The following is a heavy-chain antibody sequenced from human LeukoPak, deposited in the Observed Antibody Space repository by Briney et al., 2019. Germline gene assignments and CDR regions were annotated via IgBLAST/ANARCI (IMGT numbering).Heavy chain of an antibody. Sequence: GGSLKLSCAASGITFDGSPIHWVRQASGKGLEWVGRIRSKTNNYATGYAASVKGRFLNSRDDSKNMSYLQMNSLKTEDTAVYYCQAYYYYYMDVWGKGTTVTVS. CDR2: IRSKTNNYAT. J-gene: IGHJ6*03. V-gene: IGHV3-73*01. CDR3: QAYYYYYMDV. CDR1: GITFDGSP.